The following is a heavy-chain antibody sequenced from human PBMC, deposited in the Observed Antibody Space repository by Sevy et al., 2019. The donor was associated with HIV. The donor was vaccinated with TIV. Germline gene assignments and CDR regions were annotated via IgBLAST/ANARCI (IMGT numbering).Heavy chain of an antibody. J-gene: IGHJ4*02. CDR1: AFTFSSYN. V-gene: IGHV3-21*06. Sequence: GGSLRISCAASAFTFSSYNMNWVRQAPGKGLEWVSCISGSSNYIYYAESLKGRFIISRDNAKNTLYLQMNSLRADDTAVYYCARGPPDGSYDYFDYWGQGTLVTVSS. CDR2: ISGSSNYI. CDR3: ARGPPDGSYDYFDY. D-gene: IGHD1-26*01.